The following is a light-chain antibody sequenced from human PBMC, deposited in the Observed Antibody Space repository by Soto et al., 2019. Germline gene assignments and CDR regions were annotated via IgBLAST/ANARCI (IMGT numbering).Light chain of an antibody. CDR3: GADHGSGSNFIYV. CDR2: VGTGGIVG. J-gene: IGLJ1*01. V-gene: IGLV9-49*01. Sequence: QSVLTQPPSASASLGASVTLTCTLSSGYSNYKVDWYQQRPGKGPRFVMRVGTGGIVGSKGNGIPDRFSVLGSGLHRYLTIENIQEEDESDYHCGADHGSGSNFIYVFGSGTKLTVL. CDR1: SGYSNYK.